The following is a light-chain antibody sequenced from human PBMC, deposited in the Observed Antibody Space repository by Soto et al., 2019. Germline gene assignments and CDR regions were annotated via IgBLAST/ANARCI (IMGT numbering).Light chain of an antibody. J-gene: IGKJ4*01. CDR2: GAS. Sequence: EIVMTQSPATLSVSPGDGATLSCRASQSVDSNLAWYQQKPGQTPRLLIYGASTRPTGIPARFSGSGSGTEFTITIISLQSEDSAVYYCQQYNDWPLTFGGGTKVEIK. V-gene: IGKV3D-15*01. CDR1: QSVDSN. CDR3: QQYNDWPLT.